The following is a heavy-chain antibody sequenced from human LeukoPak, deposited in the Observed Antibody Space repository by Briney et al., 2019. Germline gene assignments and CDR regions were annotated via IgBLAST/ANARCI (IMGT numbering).Heavy chain of an antibody. J-gene: IGHJ4*02. D-gene: IGHD1-26*01. Sequence: PGGSLRLSCAASGFAFSSYSINWVRQAPGKGLEWISYINIGSSSILYADSVKGRFTISRDNAKNSLYLQMNSLRAEDTAVYYCAREPRFGSYSIDYWGQGTLVTVSS. V-gene: IGHV3-48*01. CDR1: GFAFSSYS. CDR3: AREPRFGSYSIDY. CDR2: INIGSSSI.